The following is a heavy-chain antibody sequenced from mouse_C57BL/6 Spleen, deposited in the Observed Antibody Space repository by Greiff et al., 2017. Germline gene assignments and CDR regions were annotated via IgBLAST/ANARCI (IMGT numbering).Heavy chain of an antibody. CDR3: ARDIYYGSSYVWYFDV. CDR1: GFTFSSYA. Sequence: EVQRVESGGGLVKPGGSLKLSCAASGFTFSSYAMSWVRQTPEKRLEWVATISDGGSYTYYPDNVKGRFTISRDNAKNNLYLQMSHLKSEDTAMYYCARDIYYGSSYVWYFDVWGTGTTVTVSS. CDR2: ISDGGSYT. J-gene: IGHJ1*03. V-gene: IGHV5-4*01. D-gene: IGHD1-1*01.